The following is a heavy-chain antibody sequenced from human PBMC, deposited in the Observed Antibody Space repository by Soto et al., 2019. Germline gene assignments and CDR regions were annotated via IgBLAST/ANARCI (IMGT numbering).Heavy chain of an antibody. CDR3: ARDLSNRNWYGH. CDR1: GFTFSSYG. D-gene: IGHD2-2*01. Sequence: GGSLRLSCAASGFTFSSYGMHWVRQAPGKGLEWVAVIWYDGSNKYYADSVKGRFTISRDDAKNSLYLQMNSLRAEDTAVYYCARDLSNRNWYGHWGQGTLVTVS. V-gene: IGHV3-33*01. J-gene: IGHJ5*02. CDR2: IWYDGSNK.